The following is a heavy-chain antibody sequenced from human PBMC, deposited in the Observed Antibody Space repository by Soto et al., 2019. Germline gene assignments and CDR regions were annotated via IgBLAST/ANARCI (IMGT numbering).Heavy chain of an antibody. Sequence: GGSLRLSCAASGFTFSSYGMHWVRQAPGKGLEWVAVISYDGSNKYYADSVKGRFTISRDNSKNTLYLQMNSLRAEDTAVYYCAKDQVVYAPHDAFDIWGQGTMVTVSS. CDR2: ISYDGSNK. CDR1: GFTFSSYG. CDR3: AKDQVVYAPHDAFDI. J-gene: IGHJ3*02. V-gene: IGHV3-30*18. D-gene: IGHD4-17*01.